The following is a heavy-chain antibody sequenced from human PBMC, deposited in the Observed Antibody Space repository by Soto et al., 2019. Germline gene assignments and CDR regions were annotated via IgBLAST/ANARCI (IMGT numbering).Heavy chain of an antibody. J-gene: IGHJ5*02. CDR2: IYHSGST. D-gene: IGHD2-15*01. CDR3: ASSYCSGGSCSLNWFDP. Sequence: TLSLTCAGSVGSISSGGYSWSWIRQPPGKGLEWIGYIYHSGSTYYNPSLKSRVTISVDRSKNQFSLKLSSVTAADTAVYYCASSYCSGGSCSLNWFDPWGQGTLVTVSS. V-gene: IGHV4-30-2*01. CDR1: VGSISSGGYS.